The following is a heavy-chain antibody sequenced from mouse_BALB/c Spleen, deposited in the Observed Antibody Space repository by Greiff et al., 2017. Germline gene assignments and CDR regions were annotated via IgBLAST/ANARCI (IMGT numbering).Heavy chain of an antibody. CDR2: ISYSGST. D-gene: IGHD1-1*01. V-gene: IGHV3-8*02. CDR3: ARYTTVVAKYYFDY. CDR1: GDSITSGY. J-gene: IGHJ2*01. Sequence: EVKLVESGPSLVKPSQTLSLTCSVTGDSITSGYWNWIRKFPGNKLEYMGYISYSGSTYYNPSLKSRISITRDTSKNQYYLQLNSVTTEDTATYYCARYTTVVAKYYFDYWGQGTTLTVSS.